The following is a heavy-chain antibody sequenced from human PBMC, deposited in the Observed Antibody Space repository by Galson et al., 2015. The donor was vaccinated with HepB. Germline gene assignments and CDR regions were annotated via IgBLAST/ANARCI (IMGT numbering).Heavy chain of an antibody. Sequence: SLRLSCAVSGFSVSSNYMTWVRQAPGKGLECVAHIYSGGNTYYADSVKGRFTVSRDNSKNTLYLQMNSLRAEDAAVYYCARGLVCSGYYGDYWGQGTLVTVSS. CDR1: GFSVSSNY. J-gene: IGHJ4*02. V-gene: IGHV3-53*01. D-gene: IGHD3-22*01. CDR3: ARGLVCSGYYGDY. CDR2: IYSGGNT.